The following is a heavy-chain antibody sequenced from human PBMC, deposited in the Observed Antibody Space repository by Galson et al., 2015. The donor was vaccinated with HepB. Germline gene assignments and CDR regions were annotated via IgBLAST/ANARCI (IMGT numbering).Heavy chain of an antibody. CDR1: GFTFSSYA. J-gene: IGHJ4*02. V-gene: IGHV3-23*01. CDR3: AKLTKLFSSGWYLDY. CDR2: ISGSGGST. Sequence: SLRLSCAASGFTFSSYAMSWVRQAPGKGLEWVSAISGSGGSTYYADSVKGRFTISRDNSKNTLYLQMNSLRAEDTAVYYCAKLTKLFSSGWYLDYWGQGTLVTVSS. D-gene: IGHD6-19*01.